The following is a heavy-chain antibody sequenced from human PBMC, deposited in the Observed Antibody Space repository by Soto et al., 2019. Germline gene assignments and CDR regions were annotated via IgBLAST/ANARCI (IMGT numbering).Heavy chain of an antibody. V-gene: IGHV1-46*01. CDR3: ARAMVRGVISGMDV. Sequence: GASVKVSCKASGYTFTSDYIHWVRQAPGQGLEWMGIINPSGGSTSNTQKFQGRVTMTRDTSTSTVYMELSSLRSEDTAVYYCARAMVRGVISGMDVWGQGTTVTVSS. J-gene: IGHJ6*02. CDR2: INPSGGST. CDR1: GYTFTSDY. D-gene: IGHD3-10*01.